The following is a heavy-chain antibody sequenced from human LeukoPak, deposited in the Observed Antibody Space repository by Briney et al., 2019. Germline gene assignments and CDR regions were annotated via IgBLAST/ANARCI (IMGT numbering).Heavy chain of an antibody. D-gene: IGHD3-16*01. CDR3: ARGWTWGDS. J-gene: IGHJ1*01. CDR1: GYTLTELS. V-gene: IGHV1-8*01. Sequence: ASVKVSCKVSGYTLTELSMHWVRQAPGKGLEWMGWINPNSGNTAYAQNFQGRVTMTRDSSRSTVYMELSSLKSEDTAVYYCARGWTWGDSWGQGSPVTVSS. CDR2: INPNSGNT.